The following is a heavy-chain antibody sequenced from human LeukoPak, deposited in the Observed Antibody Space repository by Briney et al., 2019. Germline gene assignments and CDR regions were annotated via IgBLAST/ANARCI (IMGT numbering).Heavy chain of an antibody. CDR3: ASQSIIAALFD. CDR1: GFTFSSYA. Sequence: GGSLRLSCAASGFTFSSYAMHWVRQAPGKGLEWVAVISYDGSNKYYADSAKGRFTISRDNSKNTLYLQMNSLRAEDTAVYYCASQSIIAALFDWGQGTLVTVSS. CDR2: ISYDGSNK. D-gene: IGHD6-6*01. V-gene: IGHV3-30*04. J-gene: IGHJ4*02.